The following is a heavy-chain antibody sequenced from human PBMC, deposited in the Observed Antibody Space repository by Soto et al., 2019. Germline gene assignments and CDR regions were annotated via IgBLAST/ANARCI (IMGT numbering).Heavy chain of an antibody. CDR2: ISVSGGDR. V-gene: IGHV3-23*01. J-gene: IGHJ4*02. CDR1: GLTFSNYA. Sequence: EVQLLESGGGLEQPGGSLRLSCAASGLTFSNYAMSWVRQAPGKGLEWVSAISVSGGDRYFADSVKGRFTISRDNSKNTLYLHMNSLRAEDTAVYFCAKAGDVYDGRGYSFDYWGQGTLVTVSS. D-gene: IGHD3-22*01. CDR3: AKAGDVYDGRGYSFDY.